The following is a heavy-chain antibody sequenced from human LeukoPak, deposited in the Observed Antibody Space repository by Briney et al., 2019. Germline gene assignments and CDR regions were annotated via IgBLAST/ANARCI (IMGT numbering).Heavy chain of an antibody. CDR2: ITSSSTYI. D-gene: IGHD1-26*01. V-gene: IGHV3-21*01. J-gene: IGHJ6*03. CDR1: GFTFSSYN. Sequence: GGSLRLSCAASGFTFSSYNMNWVRQAPGKGLEWVSSITSSSTYIYYADSVRGRFTISRDNAKNSLYLQMNSLRAEDTAVYFCARDPYSGNYGAYYYYYMDVWGKGTTVTISS. CDR3: ARDPYSGNYGAYYYYYMDV.